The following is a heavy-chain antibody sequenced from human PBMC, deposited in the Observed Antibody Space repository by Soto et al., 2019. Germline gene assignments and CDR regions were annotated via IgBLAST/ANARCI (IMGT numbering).Heavy chain of an antibody. CDR1: GYTFTSYA. V-gene: IGHV1-3*01. CDR2: INAGNGNT. Sequence: ASVKVSCKASGYTFTSYAMHWVRQAPGQRLEWMGWINAGNGNTKYSQNFLGRFTFTRDKSASTAYMELSSLIFEDTAVYYCARGEFLNWFDPWGQGTLVTVSS. CDR3: ARGEFLNWFDP. J-gene: IGHJ5*02. D-gene: IGHD3-10*01.